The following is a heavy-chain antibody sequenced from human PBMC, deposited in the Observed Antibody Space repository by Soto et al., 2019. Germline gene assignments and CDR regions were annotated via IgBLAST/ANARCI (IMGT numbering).Heavy chain of an antibody. Sequence: VQLVQSGAEVKKPGSSVKVSCKASGGTFSSYTISWVRQAPGQGLEWMGRIIPILGIANYAQKFQGRVTXXADKSTSTAYMELSSLRSEDTAVYYCAREEYYYGSGACFDYWGQGTMVTVSS. CDR2: IIPILGIA. V-gene: IGHV1-69*02. CDR1: GGTFSSYT. J-gene: IGHJ4*02. D-gene: IGHD3-10*01. CDR3: AREEYYYGSGACFDY.